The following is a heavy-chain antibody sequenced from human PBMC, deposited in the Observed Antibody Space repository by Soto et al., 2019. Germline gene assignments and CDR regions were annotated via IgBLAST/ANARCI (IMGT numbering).Heavy chain of an antibody. CDR2: INPSGGST. V-gene: IGHV1-46*03. CDR3: AGAIWSGYSWGYY. J-gene: IGHJ4*02. Sequence: QVQLVQSGAEVKKPGASVKVSCKASGYTFTSYYMHWVRQAPGQGLEWMGIINPSGGSTSYAQKLQGRVTMTRDTSTSTVYMELSSLRSEDTAVYYCAGAIWSGYSWGYYWGQGTLVTVSS. CDR1: GYTFTSYY. D-gene: IGHD3-3*01.